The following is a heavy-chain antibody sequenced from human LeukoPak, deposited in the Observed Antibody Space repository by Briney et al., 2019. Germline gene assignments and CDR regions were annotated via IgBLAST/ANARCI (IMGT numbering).Heavy chain of an antibody. D-gene: IGHD3-9*01. V-gene: IGHV1-2*02. CDR2: INPNSGGT. J-gene: IGHJ4*02. Sequence: ASVKVSCKASGYTFTGYYKHWVRQAPGQGLEWMGWINPNSGGTNYAQKFQGRVTMTRDTSISTAYMELSRLRSDDTAVYYCARDSWGLRYFDWHPKGYFDYWGQGTLVTVSS. CDR3: ARDSWGLRYFDWHPKGYFDY. CDR1: GYTFTGYY.